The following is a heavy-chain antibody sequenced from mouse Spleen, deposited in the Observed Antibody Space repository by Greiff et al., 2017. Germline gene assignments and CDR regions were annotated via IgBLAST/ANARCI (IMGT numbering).Heavy chain of an antibody. CDR3: ARHGLAPAWFAY. Sequence: EVKLMESGGGLVQPGGSLKLSCAASGFTFSSYTMSWVRQTPEKRLEWVAYISNGGGSTYYPDTVKGRFTISRDNAKNTLYLQMSSLKSEDTAMYYCARHGLAPAWFAYWGQGTLVTVSA. CDR2: ISNGGGST. CDR1: GFTFSSYT. V-gene: IGHV5-12-2*01. J-gene: IGHJ3*01.